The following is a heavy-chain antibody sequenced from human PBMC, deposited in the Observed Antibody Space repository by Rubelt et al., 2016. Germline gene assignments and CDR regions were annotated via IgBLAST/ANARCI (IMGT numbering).Heavy chain of an antibody. D-gene: IGHD3-10*01. CDR2: ISSSSSYI. V-gene: IGHV3-21*01. Sequence: WVRQAPGKGLEWVSSISSSSSYIYYADSVKGRFTTSRDNAKNSLYLQMNSLRAEDTAVYYCARVYGSGSSFYYYYGMDVWGQGTTVTVSS. J-gene: IGHJ6*02. CDR3: ARVYGSGSSFYYYYGMDV.